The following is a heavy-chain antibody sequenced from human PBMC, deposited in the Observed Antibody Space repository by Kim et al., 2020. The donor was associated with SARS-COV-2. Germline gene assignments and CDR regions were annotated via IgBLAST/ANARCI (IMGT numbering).Heavy chain of an antibody. V-gene: IGHV1-3*01. Sequence: ASVKVSCKASGYTFTSYAMHWVRQAPGQRLEWMGWINAGNGNTKYSQKFQGRVTITRDTSASTAYMELSSLRSEDTAVYYCVGLRYSSAGGYYYGMDVWGQGTTVTVSS. CDR2: INAGNGNT. D-gene: IGHD6-19*01. CDR1: GYTFTSYA. CDR3: VGLRYSSAGGYYYGMDV. J-gene: IGHJ6*02.